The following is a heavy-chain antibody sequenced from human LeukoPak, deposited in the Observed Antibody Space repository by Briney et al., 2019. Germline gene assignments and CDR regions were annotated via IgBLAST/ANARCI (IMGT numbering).Heavy chain of an antibody. CDR3: ARVVGRIMGIRGHFED. CDR1: GLTFSSYN. J-gene: IGHJ4*02. Sequence: PGGSLRLSCAASGLTFSSYNMNWVRQAPGKGLEWVSSISPSSNYIYYADSVKGRFTISRDNAKNSLYLQMNSLRAEDTAVYYCARVVGRIMGIRGHFEDWGQGTLVTVSS. D-gene: IGHD1-26*01. V-gene: IGHV3-21*01. CDR2: ISPSSNYI.